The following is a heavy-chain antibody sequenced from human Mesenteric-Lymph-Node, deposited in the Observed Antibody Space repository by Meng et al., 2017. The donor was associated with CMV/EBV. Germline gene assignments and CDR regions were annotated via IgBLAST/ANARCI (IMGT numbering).Heavy chain of an antibody. CDR3: ARVKRVGAMAGAFDI. CDR2: IYSGGST. J-gene: IGHJ3*02. Sequence: GESLKISCAASGFTVSSNYMSWVRQAPGKGLEWVSVIYSGGSTYYADSVKGRFTISRDNSNNTLYLQMNSLRPEDTAVYFSARVKRVGAMAGAFDIWGQGTMVTVSS. CDR1: GFTVSSNY. V-gene: IGHV3-53*05. D-gene: IGHD1-26*01.